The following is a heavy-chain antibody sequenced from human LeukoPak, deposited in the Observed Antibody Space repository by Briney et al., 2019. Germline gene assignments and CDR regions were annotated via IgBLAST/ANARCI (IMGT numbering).Heavy chain of an antibody. V-gene: IGHV3-21*06. CDR2: ISGSSSYI. CDR1: GFTSSTYI. D-gene: IGHD1-26*01. J-gene: IGHJ4*02. Sequence: GGSLRLSCAASGFTSSTYIMNWVRQAPGKGLEWVSSISGSSSYIYYADSMKGRFTISRDNAKSSLYLQMNSLRDEDTAIYFCARALWELRSSAYFDHWGQGTLVTVSS. CDR3: ARALWELRSSAYFDH.